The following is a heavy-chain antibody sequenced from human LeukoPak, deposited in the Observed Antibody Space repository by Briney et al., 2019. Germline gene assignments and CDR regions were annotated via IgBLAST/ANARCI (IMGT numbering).Heavy chain of an antibody. CDR1: GFTFSSYS. V-gene: IGHV3-30*04. CDR3: ARDNFQHGGDNYGSHYFDY. D-gene: IGHD5-18*01. CDR2: MSHDGINK. Sequence: PGRSLRLSCVASGFTFSSYSMHWVRQAPGKGLEWVAVMSHDGINKYCADSVKGRFTISRDISMDTLYLQMNSLRAEDTAVYYCARDNFQHGGDNYGSHYFDYWGQGTLVAVSS. J-gene: IGHJ4*02.